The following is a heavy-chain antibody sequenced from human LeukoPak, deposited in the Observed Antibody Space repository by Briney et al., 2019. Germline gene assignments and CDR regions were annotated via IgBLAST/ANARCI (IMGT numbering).Heavy chain of an antibody. V-gene: IGHV3-30*04. Sequence: GGSLRLSCAASGFTFSSYAMHWVRQAPGKGLEWVAVISYDGSNKYYADSVKGRFTISRDNSKNTLYLQMNSLRAEDTAVYYCARWLVGAKNYFDYWGQGTLVTVSS. J-gene: IGHJ4*02. CDR2: ISYDGSNK. CDR1: GFTFSSYA. D-gene: IGHD1-26*01. CDR3: ARWLVGAKNYFDY.